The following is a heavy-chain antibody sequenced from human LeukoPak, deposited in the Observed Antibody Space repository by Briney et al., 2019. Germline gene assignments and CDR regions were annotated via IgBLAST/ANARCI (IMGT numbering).Heavy chain of an antibody. CDR1: GFTFTTYA. V-gene: IGHV3-23*01. J-gene: IGHJ3*02. Sequence: GGSLRLSCAASGFTFTTYAMTWVRQAPGKGLEWVSGISNSGTSTYYSDSVKGRFTISRDNSRNTLDLQMSSLRAEDTAMYYCTKLDYGDYVKGALDIWGQGTMVIVSS. CDR2: ISNSGTST. CDR3: TKLDYGDYVKGALDI. D-gene: IGHD4-17*01.